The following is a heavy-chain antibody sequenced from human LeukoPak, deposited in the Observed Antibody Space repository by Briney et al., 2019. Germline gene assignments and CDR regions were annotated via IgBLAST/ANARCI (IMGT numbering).Heavy chain of an antibody. Sequence: PSETLSLTCTVSGGSISSSTYYWGWIRQPPGKGLEWIGTIYYSGSTYSNPSLRSRVTISVDTSKNQFSLQLTSLTAADTAVYYCASLLRYFDWLFPAYFDYWGPGTPVTVSS. J-gene: IGHJ4*02. CDR2: IYYSGST. CDR3: ASLLRYFDWLFPAYFDY. V-gene: IGHV4-39*01. CDR1: GGSISSSTYY. D-gene: IGHD3-9*01.